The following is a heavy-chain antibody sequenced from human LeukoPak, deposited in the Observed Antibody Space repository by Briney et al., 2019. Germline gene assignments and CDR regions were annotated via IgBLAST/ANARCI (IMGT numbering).Heavy chain of an antibody. CDR1: GYTFSSYG. D-gene: IGHD2-21*01. Sequence: GGSLRLSCVASGYTFSSYGMHWVRQAPGKGLQWVAVIWYDESKKYYTDSVKGRFTISRDVSKNTLYLQMNSLRAEDSAMYYCARDGGIGLDYWGQGTLVTVS. V-gene: IGHV3-33*01. CDR2: IWYDESKK. CDR3: ARDGGIGLDY. J-gene: IGHJ4*02.